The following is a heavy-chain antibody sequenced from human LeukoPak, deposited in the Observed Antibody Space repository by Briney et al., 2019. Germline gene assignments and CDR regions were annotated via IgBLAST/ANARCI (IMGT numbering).Heavy chain of an antibody. V-gene: IGHV3-21*01. D-gene: IGHD2-21*02. CDR3: ARNAGAYCGGDCAYYWYCDL. CDR1: GFTFSSYS. CDR2: ISSSSSYI. Sequence: GGSLRLSCAASGFTFSSYSMNWVRQAPGKGLEWVSSISSSSSYIYYADSVKGRFTISRDNAKNSLYLQMNSLRAEDTAVYYCARNAGAYCGGDCAYYWYCDLWGRGTLITVSS. J-gene: IGHJ2*01.